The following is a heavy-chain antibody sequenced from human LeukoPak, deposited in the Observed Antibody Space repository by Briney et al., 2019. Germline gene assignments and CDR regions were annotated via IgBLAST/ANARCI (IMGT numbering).Heavy chain of an antibody. Sequence: GGSLRLSWAASGFTFSSYEMNWVRQAPGKGLEWVSYISSSGSTIYYADSVKGRFTISRDNAKNSLYLQMNSLRAEDTAVYYCARDSTEYDYGDNFDYWGQGTLVTVSS. CDR1: GFTFSSYE. D-gene: IGHD4-17*01. CDR3: ARDSTEYDYGDNFDY. J-gene: IGHJ4*02. V-gene: IGHV3-48*03. CDR2: ISSSGSTI.